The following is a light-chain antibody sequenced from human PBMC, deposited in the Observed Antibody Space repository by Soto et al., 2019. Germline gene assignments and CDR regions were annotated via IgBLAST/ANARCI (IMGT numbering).Light chain of an antibody. J-gene: IGLJ3*02. CDR2: KNT. Sequence: QSVLTQSPSVSGAPGQRVTISCSGSSSNIGNHYVYWHQQLPGMAPRLLIYKNTQRPSGIPDRFSGSKSGTSASLAIYGLRSEDEADYYCHSYDRSLSGSVFGGGTKLTVL. CDR3: HSYDRSLSGSV. CDR1: SSNIGNHY. V-gene: IGLV1-47*01.